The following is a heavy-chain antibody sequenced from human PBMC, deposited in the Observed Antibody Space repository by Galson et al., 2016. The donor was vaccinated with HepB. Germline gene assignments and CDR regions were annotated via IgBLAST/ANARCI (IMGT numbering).Heavy chain of an antibody. CDR3: ARMSLGYSRDWDGYGMDV. CDR2: TYYRSRWYN. Sequence: CAISGDSVSSNSVAWNWIRQSPSRGLEWLGRTYYRSRWYNDYAVSVKSRVAINPDTSKNQFSLHLNSVTPEDTAVYYCARMSLGYSRDWDGYGMDVWGQGTTVTVSS. J-gene: IGHJ6*02. D-gene: IGHD6-19*01. CDR1: GDSVSSNSVA. V-gene: IGHV6-1*01.